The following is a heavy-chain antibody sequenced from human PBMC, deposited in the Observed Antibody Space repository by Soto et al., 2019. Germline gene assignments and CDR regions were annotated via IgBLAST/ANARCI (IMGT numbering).Heavy chain of an antibody. CDR1: GFTFSSYR. Sequence: EVQLVESGGGLVKPGGSLRLSCAASGFTFSSYRMNWVRQAPGKGLEWVSSISSSSSYIYYADSVKGRFTISRDNAKNSLYLQMNSLRAEDTAVYYCARDGWGYWFYPWGQGTLVTVSS. J-gene: IGHJ5*02. D-gene: IGHD3-16*01. CDR3: ARDGWGYWFYP. CDR2: ISSSSSYI. V-gene: IGHV3-21*01.